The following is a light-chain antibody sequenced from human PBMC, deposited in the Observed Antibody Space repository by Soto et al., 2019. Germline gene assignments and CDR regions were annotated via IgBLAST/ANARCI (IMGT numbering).Light chain of an antibody. V-gene: IGKV1D-12*01. CDR3: QQTNTFPST. Sequence: DFQMTQFPSSVSASVGDRVSITCRASQGISIWLAWYQQKPGKAPKLLIYAASSLQGGVPSRFSGSGSGTDFTLTISSLQPEDFATYYCQQTNTFPSTFGQGTRLDIK. J-gene: IGKJ5*01. CDR2: AAS. CDR1: QGISIW.